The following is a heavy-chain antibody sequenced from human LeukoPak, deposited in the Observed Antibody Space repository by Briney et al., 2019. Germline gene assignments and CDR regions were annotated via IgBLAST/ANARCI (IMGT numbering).Heavy chain of an antibody. CDR1: GYSFTTYW. CDR3: ARQFRDSSGYYSYYFDY. J-gene: IGHJ4*02. Sequence: ESLKISCKGSGYSFTTYWIGWVRQMPGRGLEWMGIIYPGDSDTRYSPSFQGQVTISADKSISTAYLQRSSLKASDTAMYYCARQFRDSSGYYSYYFDYWGQGTLVTVSS. D-gene: IGHD3-22*01. CDR2: IYPGDSDT. V-gene: IGHV5-51*01.